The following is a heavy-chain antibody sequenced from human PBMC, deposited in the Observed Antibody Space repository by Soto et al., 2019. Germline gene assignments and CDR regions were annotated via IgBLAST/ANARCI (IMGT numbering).Heavy chain of an antibody. V-gene: IGHV4-34*01. CDR1: GGSFSGYY. CDR2: INHSGST. Sequence: QVQLQQWGAGLLKPSETLSLTCAVYGGSFSGYYWSWIRQPPGKGLEWIGEINHSGSTNYNPSLKSRVTISVDTTKNQFSRKLSSVTAADTAVYYCARGLFDYWGQGTLVTVSS. J-gene: IGHJ4*02. CDR3: ARGLFDY.